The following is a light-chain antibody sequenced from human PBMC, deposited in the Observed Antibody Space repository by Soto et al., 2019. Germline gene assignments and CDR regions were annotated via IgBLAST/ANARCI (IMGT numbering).Light chain of an antibody. V-gene: IGKV1-39*01. CDR1: QSIGFY. Sequence: DIHMAQSPSSLSASVGYRFTITCRASQSIGFYLKWYQQKPGKAHKVLIYAASNLQSGVPSRFSGSGSGTEFTLTISSLPPEDFETYYCQQSYSIPITFGQGTRLEIK. J-gene: IGKJ5*01. CDR3: QQSYSIPIT. CDR2: AAS.